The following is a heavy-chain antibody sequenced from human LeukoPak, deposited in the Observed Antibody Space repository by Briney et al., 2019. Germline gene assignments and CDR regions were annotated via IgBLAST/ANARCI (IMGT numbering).Heavy chain of an antibody. V-gene: IGHV3-30*18. CDR1: GFTFSSYG. Sequence: GRSLRLSCAASGFTFSSYGMHWVRQAPGKGLEWVAFISYDGSNKYYADSVKGRFTISRDNSKNTLYLQMNSLRAEDTAVYYCAKDGAYYDFWSGSHAFDIWGQGTMVTVSS. J-gene: IGHJ3*02. CDR3: AKDGAYYDFWSGSHAFDI. CDR2: ISYDGSNK. D-gene: IGHD3-3*01.